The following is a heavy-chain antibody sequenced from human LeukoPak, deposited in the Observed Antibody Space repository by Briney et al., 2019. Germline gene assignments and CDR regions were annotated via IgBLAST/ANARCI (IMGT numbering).Heavy chain of an antibody. V-gene: IGHV5-51*01. J-gene: IGHJ4*02. CDR2: IYPGDSDT. CDR3: ARRDVDTSGYIDY. CDR1: GYHFTSYW. D-gene: IGHD3-22*01. Sequence: GESLQISCKGSGYHFTSYWIGWVRPLPGKGLEWRGIIYPGDSDTRYSPSFQGQVTISSGKSISTAYLQWSSLKAWDTAMYYCARRDVDTSGYIDYWGQGTLVTVSS.